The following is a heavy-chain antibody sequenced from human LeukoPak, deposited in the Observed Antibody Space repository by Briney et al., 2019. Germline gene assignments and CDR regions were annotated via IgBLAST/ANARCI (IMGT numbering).Heavy chain of an antibody. CDR2: INPGNGDT. D-gene: IGHD3-3*01. Sequence: ASVKVSCKASGHTSTYYPLHWVRQAPGQRLEWMGWINPGNGDTSSSQKFHDRVTITRDTSASTAYMELSSLRTEDTAVYYCASGPYYTSGTVKGEFDYWGQGTLVTVSS. CDR1: GHTSTYYP. V-gene: IGHV1-3*01. CDR3: ASGPYYTSGTVKGEFDY. J-gene: IGHJ4*02.